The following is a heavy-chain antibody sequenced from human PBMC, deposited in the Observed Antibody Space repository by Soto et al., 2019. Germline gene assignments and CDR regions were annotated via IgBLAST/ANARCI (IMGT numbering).Heavy chain of an antibody. J-gene: IGHJ4*02. CDR1: GFTFSTSE. CDR3: ARWEVVTGLDY. D-gene: IGHD3-22*01. V-gene: IGHV3-48*03. CDR2: ISSSGGTT. Sequence: GGSLRLSSEASGFTFSTSEMSWVLQAPGKGLEWISHISSSGGTTYYADSVKGRFTISRYNANHSLFLQMNSLRVADTAVYYCARWEVVTGLDYWGQGTLVTVSS.